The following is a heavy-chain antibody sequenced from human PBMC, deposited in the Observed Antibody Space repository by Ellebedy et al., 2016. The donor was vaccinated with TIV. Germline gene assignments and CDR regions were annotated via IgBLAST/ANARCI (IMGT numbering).Heavy chain of an antibody. CDR2: ISSSSSYT. D-gene: IGHD3-22*01. V-gene: IGHV3-11*06. J-gene: IGHJ4*02. Sequence: GESLKISXAASGFTFSDYYMSWIRQAPGKGLEWVSYISSSSSYTNYADSVKGRFTISRDNSKNTLYLQMSSLRPEDTAVYYCVKDRGAIVRDFDYWGQGTLVTVSS. CDR1: GFTFSDYY. CDR3: VKDRGAIVRDFDY.